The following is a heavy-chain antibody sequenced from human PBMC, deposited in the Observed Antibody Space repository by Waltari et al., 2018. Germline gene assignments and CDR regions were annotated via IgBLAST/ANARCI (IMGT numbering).Heavy chain of an antibody. V-gene: IGHV4-59*01. D-gene: IGHD6-6*01. CDR3: AGGRDSSSSGRGWFDP. Sequence: QVQLQESGPGLVKPSETLSLTCTVSGGSISSYYWSWIRQPPGKGLEWIGYIYYSGSTNYNPSPKSRVTISVDTSKNQFSLKLSAVTAADTAVYYCAGGRDSSSSGRGWFDPWGQGTLVTVSS. J-gene: IGHJ5*02. CDR2: IYYSGST. CDR1: GGSISSYY.